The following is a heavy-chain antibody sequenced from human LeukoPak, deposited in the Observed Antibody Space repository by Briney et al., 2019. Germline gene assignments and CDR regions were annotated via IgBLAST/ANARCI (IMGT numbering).Heavy chain of an antibody. Sequence: GASVKVSCKASGYTFTRYYMHWVRQAPGQGLEWMGWINPNSGGTNYAQKFQGRVTMTRDTSISTAYMELRRLRSDDTAVYYCARTYYYDSSGYYSFYYYYGMDVWGQGTTVTVSS. CDR3: ARTYYYDSSGYYSFYYYYGMDV. D-gene: IGHD3-22*01. CDR2: INPNSGGT. J-gene: IGHJ6*02. V-gene: IGHV1-2*02. CDR1: GYTFTRYY.